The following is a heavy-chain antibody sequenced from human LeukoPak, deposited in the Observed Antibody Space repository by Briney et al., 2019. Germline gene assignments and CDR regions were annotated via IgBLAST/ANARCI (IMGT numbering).Heavy chain of an antibody. CDR2: ISAYNGKT. D-gene: IGHD2-21*01. CDR3: ARDVDTIQRDAFDI. Sequence: ASVKVSCKASGYTFTSYGINWVRQAPGQGLEWMGWISAYNGKTKYAQNLQGRVTMTTDTSTITAYMELRSLRSDDTAVYYCARDVDTIQRDAFDIWGQGTMVTVSS. J-gene: IGHJ3*02. CDR1: GYTFTSYG. V-gene: IGHV1-18*01.